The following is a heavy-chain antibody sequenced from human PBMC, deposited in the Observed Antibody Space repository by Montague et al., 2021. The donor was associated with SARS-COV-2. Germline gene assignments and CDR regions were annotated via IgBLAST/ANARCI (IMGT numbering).Heavy chain of an antibody. CDR3: ARLRDGVVPSPILGVGPYYAYYYMDV. D-gene: IGHD3-10*01. V-gene: IGHV4-34*01. CDR1: GTSFSGYY. J-gene: IGHJ6*03. CDR2: INHGGST. Sequence: SETLSLTCAVHGTSFSGYYWNWIRQPPGKGLEWIGEINHGGSTKYSPSLKSLLTISADTSKNRFSLKLTSVAAADTAVYYCARLRDGVVPSPILGVGPYYAYYYMDVWGRGTTVTVSS.